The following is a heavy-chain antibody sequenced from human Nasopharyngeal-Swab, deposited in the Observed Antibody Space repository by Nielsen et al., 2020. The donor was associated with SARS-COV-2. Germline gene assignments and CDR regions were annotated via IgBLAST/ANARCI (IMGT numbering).Heavy chain of an antibody. CDR2: FAPEDGET. D-gene: IGHD2-2*01. CDR1: GYIVTEIF. J-gene: IGHJ6*02. CDR3: ATENGGVGGSSTSLLPYYYYYGMDV. V-gene: IGHV1-24*01. Sequence: ASVKVSCKVSGYIVTEIFIHWVRQAPGKGLEWMGGFAPEDGETIYAQKFRGRLTMTADTARDTGYMELSSLRSEDTAVYYCATENGGVGGSSTSLLPYYYYYGMDVWGQGTTVTVSS.